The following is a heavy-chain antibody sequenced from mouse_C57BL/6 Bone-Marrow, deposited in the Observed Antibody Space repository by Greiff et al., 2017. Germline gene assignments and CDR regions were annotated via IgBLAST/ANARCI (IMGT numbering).Heavy chain of an antibody. D-gene: IGHD2-2*01. J-gene: IGHJ2*01. CDR2: IDPENGDP. CDR3: TTRWLPNFDY. V-gene: IGHV14-4*01. Sequence: EVKLLESGAELVRPGASVKLSCTASGFNIKDDYMHWVKQRPEQGLEWIGWIDPENGDPAYASKFPGKATITADTSSNTAYLQLSSLKSEDTAVYYCTTRWLPNFDYWGQGTTLTVSS. CDR1: GFNIKDDY.